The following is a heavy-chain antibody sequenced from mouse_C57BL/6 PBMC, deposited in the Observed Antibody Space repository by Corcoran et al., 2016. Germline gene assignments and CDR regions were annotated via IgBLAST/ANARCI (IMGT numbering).Heavy chain of an antibody. V-gene: IGHV9-3*01. CDR3: ARGLYLGQDY. CDR2: INTYSGVP. D-gene: IGHD3-3*01. CDR1: GYTFTTYG. J-gene: IGHJ2*01. Sequence: QIQLVQSGPELKKPGETVKISCKASGYTFTTYGMSWVKQAPGKGLKWMGWINTYSGVPTYADDFKGRFAFSLETSASTAYLQINNLKNEDTATYFCARGLYLGQDYWGQGTTLTVSS.